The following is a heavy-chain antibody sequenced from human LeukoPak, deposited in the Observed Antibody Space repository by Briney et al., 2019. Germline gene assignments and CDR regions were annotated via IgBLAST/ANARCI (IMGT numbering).Heavy chain of an antibody. CDR1: DVSISSYY. CDR2: IYYSGST. D-gene: IGHD1-26*01. V-gene: IGHV4-59*08. J-gene: IGHJ4*02. CDR3: ARQPWNMGAYYFDL. Sequence: PSEILSLTCTVSDVSISSYYWSWIRRPPGKGLEWIGYIYYSGSTKYNPSLTSRVTISIDTSKNQFSLKLNSVTATDTAVYYCARQPWNMGAYYFDLWGQGTLVTVSS.